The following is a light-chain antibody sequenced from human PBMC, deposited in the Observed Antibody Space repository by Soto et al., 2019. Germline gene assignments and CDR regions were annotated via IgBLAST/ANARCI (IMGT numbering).Light chain of an antibody. CDR3: AAWDDSLNGRV. V-gene: IGLV1-40*01. Sequence: QSVLTQPPSVSGAPGQRITISCTGSSSNIGAGYDVHWYRQLPGTAPKLLIFADTKRPSGVPDRFSGSKSGTSASLAITGLQADDEADYYCAAWDDSLNGRVFGTGTKLTVL. J-gene: IGLJ1*01. CDR2: ADT. CDR1: SSNIGAGYD.